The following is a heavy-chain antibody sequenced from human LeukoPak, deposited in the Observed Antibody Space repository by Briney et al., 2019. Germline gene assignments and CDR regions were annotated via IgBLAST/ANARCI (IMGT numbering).Heavy chain of an antibody. CDR2: IYYSGST. CDR1: GGSISSYY. V-gene: IGHV4-59*01. CDR3: ARDGDWWGAFDI. D-gene: IGHD2-21*02. J-gene: IGHJ3*02. Sequence: SETLSLTCTVSGGSISSYYWSWIRQPPGKGLEWIGYIYYSGSTNYNPSLKSRVTISVDTSKNQFSLKLSSVTAADTAVYYCARDGDWWGAFDIWGQGTMVTVSS.